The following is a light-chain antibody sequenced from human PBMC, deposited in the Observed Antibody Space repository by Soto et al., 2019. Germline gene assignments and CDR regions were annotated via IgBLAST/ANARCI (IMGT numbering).Light chain of an antibody. CDR3: ESYTSTSTPWV. V-gene: IGLV2-14*01. J-gene: IGLJ3*02. CDR2: DVS. CDR1: SRDVGGYNY. Sequence: QSALTQPASVSGSPGQSITISCTGTSRDVGGYNYVSWYQQHPGKAPKLIIYDVSNRPSGVSDRFSGSKSGSTDSLTISGLQAEDEADYYCESYTSTSTPWVFGGGTNVTVL.